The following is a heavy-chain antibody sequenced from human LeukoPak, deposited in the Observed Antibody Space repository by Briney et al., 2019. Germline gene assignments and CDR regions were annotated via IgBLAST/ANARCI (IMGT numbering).Heavy chain of an antibody. D-gene: IGHD6-13*01. Sequence: SETLSLTCTVSGGSISSSSYYWGWIRQPPGKGLEWIGSIYYSGSTYYNPSLKSRVTISVDTSKNQFSLKLSSVTAADTAVYYCARTHTLLRAAAGLYYFDYWGQGTLVTVSS. V-gene: IGHV4-39*01. J-gene: IGHJ4*02. CDR1: GGSISSSSYY. CDR3: ARTHTLLRAAAGLYYFDY. CDR2: IYYSGST.